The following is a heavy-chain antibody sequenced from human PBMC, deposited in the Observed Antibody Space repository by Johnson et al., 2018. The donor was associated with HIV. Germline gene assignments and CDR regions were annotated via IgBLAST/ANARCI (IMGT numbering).Heavy chain of an antibody. D-gene: IGHD3-10*01. Sequence: VQLVESGGGLVQPGGSLRLSCAASGFTFSSYDMHWVRQATGKGLEWVSAIGTAGDTYYPGSVKGRFTISRDNSRNTLYLQMGRLRVEDMAVYYCARDVASVYGSGDHAFDIWGQGTMVTVSS. CDR2: IGTAGDT. CDR1: GFTFSSYD. CDR3: ARDVASVYGSGDHAFDI. J-gene: IGHJ3*02. V-gene: IGHV3-13*01.